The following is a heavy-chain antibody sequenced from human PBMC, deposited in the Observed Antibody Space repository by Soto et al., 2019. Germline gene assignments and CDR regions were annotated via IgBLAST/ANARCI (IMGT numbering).Heavy chain of an antibody. J-gene: IGHJ6*03. CDR1: GYTFTSYD. Sequence: GASVKVTCKASGYTFTSYDINWVRQATGQGLEWMGWMNPNSGNTGYAQKFQGRVTMTRNTSISTAYMELSSLRSEDTAVYYCARVPPYLSAIFGVVRWYYSMDVWGKGTRVTVSS. CDR2: MNPNSGNT. CDR3: ARVPPYLSAIFGVVRWYYSMDV. D-gene: IGHD3-3*01. V-gene: IGHV1-8*01.